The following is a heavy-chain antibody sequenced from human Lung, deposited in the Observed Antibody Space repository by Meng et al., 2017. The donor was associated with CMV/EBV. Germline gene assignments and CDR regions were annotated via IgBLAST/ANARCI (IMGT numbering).Heavy chain of an antibody. CDR2: ISPYNGDT. CDR1: GYTFTSYG. J-gene: IGHJ5*02. D-gene: IGHD5-24*01. V-gene: IGHV1-18*01. Sequence: NASGYTFTSYGLNWVRQAPGQGLEWMGWISPYNGDTHYTQKFQGRVTMTTDTSTNTAYMELGSLRSDDTAMYFCARRKRDGYNYSLDLWGQGTLVTVSS. CDR3: ARRKRDGYNYSLDL.